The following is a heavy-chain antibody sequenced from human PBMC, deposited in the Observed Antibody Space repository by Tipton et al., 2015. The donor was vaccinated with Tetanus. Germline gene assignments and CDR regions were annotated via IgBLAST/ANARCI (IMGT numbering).Heavy chain of an antibody. D-gene: IGHD5-24*01. CDR3: ARGPPRLQFSY. CDR2: VYYNGAN. CDR1: GGSFSGYD. V-gene: IGHV4-34*01. Sequence: GLVKPSETLSLTCAVYGGSFSGYDWNWIRQPPGKGLEWIGSVYYNGANYYNPSLKSRVTISEDTSKNRFSLKLRSVTAADTAVYYCARGPPRLQFSYWGQGTLVTVST. J-gene: IGHJ4*02.